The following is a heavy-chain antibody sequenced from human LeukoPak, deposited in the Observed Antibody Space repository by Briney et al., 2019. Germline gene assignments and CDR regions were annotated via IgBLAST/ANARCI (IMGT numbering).Heavy chain of an antibody. Sequence: SVKVSCKASGGTFSSYAISWVRQAPGQGLEWMGGIIPIFGTANYAQKFQGRVTITTDESTSTAYMELSSLRSEDTAVYYCARDFADYGDYWPRFDPWGQGTLVTVSS. V-gene: IGHV1-69*05. CDR1: GGTFSSYA. CDR2: IIPIFGTA. CDR3: ARDFADYGDYWPRFDP. D-gene: IGHD4-17*01. J-gene: IGHJ5*02.